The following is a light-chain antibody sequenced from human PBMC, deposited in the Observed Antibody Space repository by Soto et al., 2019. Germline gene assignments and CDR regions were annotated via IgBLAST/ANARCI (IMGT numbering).Light chain of an antibody. J-gene: IGKJ1*01. CDR3: QQYYSIPRT. V-gene: IGKV4-1*01. CDR1: QSVLYRSNSKNY. Sequence: DIVMTQSPDSLAVSLGERATINCKSSQSVLYRSNSKNYLAWYQQKPGQPPRLLIYWATTRESGVPDRISGSGTGTDFTLTISSLQAEDVAVYYCQQYYSIPRTFGQGTKVEIK. CDR2: WAT.